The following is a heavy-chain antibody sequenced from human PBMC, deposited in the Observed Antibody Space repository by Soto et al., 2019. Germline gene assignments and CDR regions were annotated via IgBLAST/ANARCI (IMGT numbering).Heavy chain of an antibody. CDR3: AKGGRSSSGLDFDY. D-gene: IGHD6-6*01. V-gene: IGHV3-23*01. CDR2: ISGSGGDT. CDR1: GFTFSNYA. J-gene: IGHJ4*02. Sequence: EVQLLESGGGLVQPGGSLRLSCAASGFTFSNYAMSWVRQAPGKGLEWVSTISGSGGDTYYADSVKGRFTISRDNSKYTRSLQMDSLRAEDTAVYYCAKGGRSSSGLDFDYWGQGTLVTVSS.